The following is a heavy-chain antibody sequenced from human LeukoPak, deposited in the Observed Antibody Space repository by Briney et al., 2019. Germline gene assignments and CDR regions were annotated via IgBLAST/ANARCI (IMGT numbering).Heavy chain of an antibody. CDR3: VRDRGLNY. J-gene: IGHJ4*02. CDR1: GGSFSGYY. D-gene: IGHD3-10*01. Sequence: SETLSLTCAVYGGSFSGYYWSWIRQPPGKGLEWIGEINHSGSTNYNPSLKSRVTISVDTSKNQFSLKLSSVTAADTAVYYCVRDRGLNYWGQGILVTVSS. CDR2: INHSGST. V-gene: IGHV4-34*01.